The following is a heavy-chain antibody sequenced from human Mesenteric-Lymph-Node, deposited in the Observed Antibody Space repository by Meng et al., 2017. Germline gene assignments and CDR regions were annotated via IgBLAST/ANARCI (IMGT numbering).Heavy chain of an antibody. J-gene: IGHJ4*02. D-gene: IGHD2-8*02. V-gene: IGHV4-34*12. Sequence: QGERRGSDPGLVQPPTPLSLCCAVSGGSLSGAYWSRVHQPPGKGLESIGEIIHGGRPSYNPSLKSRVTISIDTSKNQLSLMLSSVTAADTAVYYCARRPTGIDYWGQGTLVTVSS. CDR3: ARRPTGIDY. CDR1: GGSLSGAY. CDR2: IIHGGRP.